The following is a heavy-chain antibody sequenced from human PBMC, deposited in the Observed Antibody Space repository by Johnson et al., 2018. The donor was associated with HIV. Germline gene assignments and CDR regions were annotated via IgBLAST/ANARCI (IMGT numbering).Heavy chain of an antibody. Sequence: LVESGGGLVQPGGSLRLSCAASGFTVSTNSMSWVRQAPGKGLEWVSVIYSGDNTLYADSVKGRFTIPRDNAKNTLYLQMNSLRAEDTAVYYCAKEGADYNFWSGYSSNAFDIWGQGTMVTVSS. J-gene: IGHJ3*02. CDR2: IYSGDNT. D-gene: IGHD3-3*01. CDR1: GFTVSTNS. V-gene: IGHV3-66*01. CDR3: AKEGADYNFWSGYSSNAFDI.